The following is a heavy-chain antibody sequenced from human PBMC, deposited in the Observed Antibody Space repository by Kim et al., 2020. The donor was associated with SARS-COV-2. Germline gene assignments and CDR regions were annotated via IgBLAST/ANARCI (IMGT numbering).Heavy chain of an antibody. CDR2: LHPVTLV. Sequence: GESLKISCEASGYNFPDYWIGWVRQMPGKGLEWLGSLHPVTLVFNTSPAFQGQVTISADKSRNTVYLQWGSLKASDTANYYCTRRFKTPGIIDVGYRDWGQGTLVTVSS. CDR1: GYNFPDYW. J-gene: IGHJ4*02. D-gene: IGHD3-16*02. CDR3: TRRFKTPGIIDVGYRD. V-gene: IGHV5-51*01.